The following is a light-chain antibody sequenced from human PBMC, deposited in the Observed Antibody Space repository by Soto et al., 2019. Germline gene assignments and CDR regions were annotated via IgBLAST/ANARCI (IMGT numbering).Light chain of an antibody. CDR1: SSDVGNYNY. CDR2: EVN. Sequence: QSALTQPASVSGSPGQSITISCTGTSSDVGNYNYVSWYQQDPGKAPKLMIYEVNNRPSGVSHRFSGSKSGNTASLTISGLQAEDEADYYCISYTNSNTGVFGTGTQLTVL. J-gene: IGLJ3*02. CDR3: ISYTNSNTGV. V-gene: IGLV2-14*01.